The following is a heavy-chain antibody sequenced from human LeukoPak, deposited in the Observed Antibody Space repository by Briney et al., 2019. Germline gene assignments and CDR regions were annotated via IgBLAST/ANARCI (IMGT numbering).Heavy chain of an antibody. D-gene: IGHD4-17*01. J-gene: IGHJ6*04. CDR1: GFTFSNYP. Sequence: GGSLRLSCAASGFTFSNYPMRWVRQAPGKGLGWVSSISGSGDSTSYADSVKGPCTISRDNAENTLYLQMSSARAEDTALYCFAKYVAITRTVTKDVWGKGTTVTVSS. CDR3: AKYVAITRTVTKDV. V-gene: IGHV3-23*01. CDR2: ISGSGDST.